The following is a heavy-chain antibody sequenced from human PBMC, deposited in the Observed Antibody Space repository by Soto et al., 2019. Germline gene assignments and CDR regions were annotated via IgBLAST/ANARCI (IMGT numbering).Heavy chain of an antibody. CDR3: AREWSPPLAVFDY. V-gene: IGHV3-7*03. CDR2: IKQDGSEK. J-gene: IGHJ4*02. Sequence: PGGSLRLSCAASGFTFTTYWMSWVRQAPGKGLEWVANIKQDGSEKYYVDSVRGRFTISRDNAWNSVSLQMNGLGVEDTAVYFCAREWSPPLAVFDYWGQGVLVTVSS. CDR1: GFTFTTYW. D-gene: IGHD1-26*01.